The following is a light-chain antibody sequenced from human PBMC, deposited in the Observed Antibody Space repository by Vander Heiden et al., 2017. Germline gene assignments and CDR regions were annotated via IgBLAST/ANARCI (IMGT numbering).Light chain of an antibody. J-gene: IGLJ3*02. CDR2: GKN. Sequence: SSELTQDPAVSVALGQTVRITCQGDSLRSYYASWYQRKPGQAHVLVIYGKNNRTSGIPDRFSGSSSGNTASLTITGAQAEDEADYYCNSRDSSGRVFGGGTKLTVL. CDR1: SLRSYY. V-gene: IGLV3-19*01. CDR3: NSRDSSGRV.